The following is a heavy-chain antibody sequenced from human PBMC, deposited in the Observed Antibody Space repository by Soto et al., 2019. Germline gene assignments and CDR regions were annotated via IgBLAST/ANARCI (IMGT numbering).Heavy chain of an antibody. CDR2: IDPSDSYN. CDR3: ARTAAAGKYYYGVDV. J-gene: IGHJ6*02. D-gene: IGHD6-13*01. V-gene: IGHV5-10-1*01. CDR1: GYIFTNYW. Sequence: PGESLKISCKGSGYIFTNYWISWVRQMPGKGLEWMGRIDPSDSYNTYSPSFQGHVTISADKSISTAYLQWSSLKASDTAMYYCARTAAAGKYYYGVDVWGQGTTVTVSS.